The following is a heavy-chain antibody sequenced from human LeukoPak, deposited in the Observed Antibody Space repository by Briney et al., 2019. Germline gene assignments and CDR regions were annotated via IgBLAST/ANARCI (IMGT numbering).Heavy chain of an antibody. Sequence: GGSLRLSCAASGFTFSSYGMHWVRQAPGKGLEWVAFIRYDGSNKYYADSVKGRFTISRDNSKNTLYLQMNSLRAEDTAVYYCAKGRREGYSYYFDYWGQGTLVTVSS. CDR3: AKGRREGYSYYFDY. CDR1: GFTFSSYG. J-gene: IGHJ4*02. V-gene: IGHV3-30*02. D-gene: IGHD2-15*01. CDR2: IRYDGSNK.